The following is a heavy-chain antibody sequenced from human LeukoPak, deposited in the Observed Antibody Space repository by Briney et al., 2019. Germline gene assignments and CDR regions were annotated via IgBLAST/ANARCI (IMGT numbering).Heavy chain of an antibody. Sequence: PSETLSLTCTVSGGSISSSGYYWAWVRQPPGKGLEWIGNVYYSGTTDYNPPLESRVTIFVDTSKSQFSLRVRSVTAADTAVYYCARRRAPGTGFFDYWGQGALVTVSS. D-gene: IGHD3/OR15-3a*01. CDR3: ARRRAPGTGFFDY. V-gene: IGHV4-39*01. CDR1: GGSISSSGYY. CDR2: VYYSGTT. J-gene: IGHJ4*02.